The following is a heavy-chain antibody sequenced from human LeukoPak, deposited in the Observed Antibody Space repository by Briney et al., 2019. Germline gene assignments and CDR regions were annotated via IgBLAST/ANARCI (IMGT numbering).Heavy chain of an antibody. CDR3: ARGLYYYDSSGRLGY. CDR2: INHSGST. J-gene: IGHJ4*02. V-gene: IGHV4-34*01. CDR1: GGSFCGYY. D-gene: IGHD3-22*01. Sequence: KPSETLSPTCAVYGGSFCGYYWSWIRQPPGKGLEWIGEINHSGSTNYNPSLKSRVTISVDTSKNQFSLKLSSVTAADTAVYYCARGLYYYDSSGRLGYWGQGTLVTVSS.